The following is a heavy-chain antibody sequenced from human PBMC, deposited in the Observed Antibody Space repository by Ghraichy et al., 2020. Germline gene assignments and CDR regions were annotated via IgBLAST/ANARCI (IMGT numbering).Heavy chain of an antibody. J-gene: IGHJ4*02. CDR1: GFTFSTYA. CDR3: ARDEAGYSSN. CDR2: ITSNGGST. Sequence: GESLNISCAASGFTFSTYAMHWVCQAPGRGLEYVSSITSNGGSTYYANSVKDRFTISRDNSKNMLYLQMGSLRGEDMAVYYCARDEAGYSSNWGQGTLVTVSS. D-gene: IGHD6-13*01. V-gene: IGHV3-64*01.